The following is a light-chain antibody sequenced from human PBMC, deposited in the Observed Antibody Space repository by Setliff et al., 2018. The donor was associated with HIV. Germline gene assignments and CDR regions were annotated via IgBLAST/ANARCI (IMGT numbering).Light chain of an antibody. J-gene: IGLJ2*01. CDR1: SSNIGGDY. CDR2: RTN. V-gene: IGLV1-47*01. Sequence: VLTQPPSASGTPGQRVTISCSGSSSNIGGDYVYWYQHLPGTAPKLLIYRTNQRPSGVPDRFSGSKSGTSASLAISGLRSDDEADYYCAAWDDSLSGPVFGGGTKVTVL. CDR3: AAWDDSLSGPV.